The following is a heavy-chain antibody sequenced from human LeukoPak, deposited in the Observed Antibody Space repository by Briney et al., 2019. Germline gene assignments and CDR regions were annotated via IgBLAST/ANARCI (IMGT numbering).Heavy chain of an antibody. V-gene: IGHV3-53*01. J-gene: IGHJ4*02. Sequence: GGSLRLSCAVSGVTVSSNYMSWVRQAPGQGLEWVSAIYSGGSTFYADSVKGRFTISRDNSKNTLYLQMNSLRAEDTAVYYCARDPYNSGSSYFDYWGQGTLVTVSS. CDR3: ARDPYNSGSSYFDY. D-gene: IGHD3-10*01. CDR2: IYSGGST. CDR1: GVTVSSNY.